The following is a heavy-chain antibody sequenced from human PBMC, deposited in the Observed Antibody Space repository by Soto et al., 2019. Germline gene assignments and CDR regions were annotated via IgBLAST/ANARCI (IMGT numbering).Heavy chain of an antibody. D-gene: IGHD1-26*01. CDR2: IYYSGST. V-gene: IGHV4-31*03. J-gene: IGHJ5*02. CDR1: GGSISSGGYY. Sequence: PSETLSLTCTVSGGSISSGGYYWSWIRQHPGKGLEWIGYIYYSGSTYYNPSLKSRVTISVDTSKNQFSLKLSSVTAADTAVYYCAREDSGSYLDWFDPWGQGTLVTVS. CDR3: AREDSGSYLDWFDP.